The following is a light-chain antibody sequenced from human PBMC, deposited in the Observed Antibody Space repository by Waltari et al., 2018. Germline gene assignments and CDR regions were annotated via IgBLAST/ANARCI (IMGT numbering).Light chain of an antibody. Sequence: EIVLTQSPATLSLSPGDTATLSCRASQSVRSYLACYQKKPGQAPRLLISDASNRATGIPARFSGSGSGTDFTLTISSLEPEDFAVYYCHQRSDWPRTFGQGTKVEIK. J-gene: IGKJ2*01. V-gene: IGKV3-11*01. CDR2: DAS. CDR1: QSVRSY. CDR3: HQRSDWPRT.